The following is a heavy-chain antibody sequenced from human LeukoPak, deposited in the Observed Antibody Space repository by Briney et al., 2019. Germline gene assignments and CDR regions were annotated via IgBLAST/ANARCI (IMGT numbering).Heavy chain of an antibody. CDR2: INHSGST. J-gene: IGHJ2*01. D-gene: IGHD6-13*01. CDR1: GGSFSGYY. CDR3: ARVVGFSSSWYSNCWYFDL. V-gene: IGHV4-34*01. Sequence: SETLSLTCAVYGGSFSGYYWSWIRQPPGKGLEWIGEINHSGSTNYNPSLKSRVTISVDTSKNQFSLKLSSVTAADTAVYYCARVVGFSSSWYSNCWYFDLWGRGTLVTVSS.